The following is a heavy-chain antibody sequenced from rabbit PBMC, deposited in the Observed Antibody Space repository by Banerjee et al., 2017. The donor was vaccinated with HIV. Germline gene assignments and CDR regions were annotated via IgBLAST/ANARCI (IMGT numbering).Heavy chain of an antibody. CDR3: ARDKMSGVVFDL. D-gene: IGHD4-1*01. V-gene: IGHV1S40*01. J-gene: IGHJ4*01. Sequence: EESGGGLVKPGASLTLTCKASGFDLSSYYYMCWVRQAPGKGLELIACIYTSTGSTNYASWAKGRFTISKTSSTTVTLQMTSLTAADTATYFCARDKMSGVVFDLWGQGTLVTVS. CDR1: GFDLSSYYY. CDR2: IYTSTGST.